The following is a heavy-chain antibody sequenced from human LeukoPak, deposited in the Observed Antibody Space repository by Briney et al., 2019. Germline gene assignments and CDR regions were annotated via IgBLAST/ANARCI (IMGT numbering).Heavy chain of an antibody. CDR3: AKGYYDSSGSDF. Sequence: GGSLRLSCAASGFTFSSYAMHWVRQAPGKGLEWVSGISWNSGSIGYADSVKGRFTISRDNAKNSLYLQMNSLRADDTALYYCAKGYYDSSGSDFWGQGTLVTVSS. V-gene: IGHV3-9*01. CDR2: ISWNSGSI. CDR1: GFTFSSYA. J-gene: IGHJ4*02. D-gene: IGHD3-22*01.